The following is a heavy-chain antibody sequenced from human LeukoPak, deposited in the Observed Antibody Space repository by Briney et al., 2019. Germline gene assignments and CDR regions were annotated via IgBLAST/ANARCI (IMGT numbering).Heavy chain of an antibody. D-gene: IGHD2-2*01. J-gene: IGHJ5*02. V-gene: IGHV1-2*02. CDR2: INPNSGGT. CDR1: GYTFTGYY. Sequence: GASVKVSCKASGYTFTGYYMHWVRQAPGQGLEWMGWINPNSGGTNYAQKFQGRVTMTRDTSISTAYMELSRLRSDDTAVYYCTREEGSTSGQNWFDPWGQGTLVTVSS. CDR3: TREEGSTSGQNWFDP.